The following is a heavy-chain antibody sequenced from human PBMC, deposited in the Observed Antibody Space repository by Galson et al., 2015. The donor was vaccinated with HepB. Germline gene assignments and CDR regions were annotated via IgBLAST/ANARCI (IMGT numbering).Heavy chain of an antibody. Sequence: SVKVSCKASGYTFTSYDINWVRQATGQGLEWMGWINPNSGGTNYAQKFQGWVTMNRDTSISTAYMELSRLRSDDTAVYYCARGPIAAAGQYYYYYGMDVWGQWTTVTVSS. V-gene: IGHV1-2*04. CDR1: GYTFTSYD. D-gene: IGHD6-13*01. CDR2: INPNSGGT. J-gene: IGHJ6*02. CDR3: ARGPIAAAGQYYYYYGMDV.